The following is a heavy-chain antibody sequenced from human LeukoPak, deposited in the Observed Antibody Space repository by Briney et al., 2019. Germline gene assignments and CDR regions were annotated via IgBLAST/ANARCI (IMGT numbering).Heavy chain of an antibody. Sequence: ASVKVSCKASGYTFTNYYIHWVRQAPGQGLEWVGLINPNGGNTGYAQRFQGRVTVTTDTSTSTVFMELNSLQSEDTAVYYCARVYEGGSLNYWGQGTLVTVSS. D-gene: IGHD1-26*01. V-gene: IGHV1-46*01. CDR3: ARVYEGGSLNY. CDR2: INPNGGNT. J-gene: IGHJ4*02. CDR1: GYTFTNYY.